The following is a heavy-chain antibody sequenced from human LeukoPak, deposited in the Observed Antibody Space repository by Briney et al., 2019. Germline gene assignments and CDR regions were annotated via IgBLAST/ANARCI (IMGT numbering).Heavy chain of an antibody. D-gene: IGHD3-16*01. CDR1: GFTFSNAW. CDR2: IKSKTDGGTT. J-gene: IGHJ6*02. CDR3: TTVYDPLYGMDV. Sequence: GGSLRLSCAASGFTFSNAWMSWVRQAPGKGLEWVGRIKSKTDGGTTDYAAPVKGRFTISRDDSKSTLYLQMNSLKTEDTAVYYCTTVYDPLYGMDVWGQGTTVTVSS. V-gene: IGHV3-15*01.